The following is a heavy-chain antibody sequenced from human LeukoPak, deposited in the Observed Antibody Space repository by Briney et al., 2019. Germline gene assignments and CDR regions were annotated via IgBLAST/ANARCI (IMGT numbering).Heavy chain of an antibody. CDR1: GASVSSSTYY. CDR3: AGHMGTVVTGTGGDAFDT. V-gene: IGHV4-39*01. Sequence: PSETLSLTCTVSGASVSSSTYYWGWIRQPPGKGLEWIGTFYYSGSTYYNPYLKSRVTISVDRSKNQFSLKLTSVTAADTAVYHCAGHMGTVVTGTGGDAFDTWGQGTMVTVSS. J-gene: IGHJ3*02. CDR2: FYYSGST. D-gene: IGHD2-8*02.